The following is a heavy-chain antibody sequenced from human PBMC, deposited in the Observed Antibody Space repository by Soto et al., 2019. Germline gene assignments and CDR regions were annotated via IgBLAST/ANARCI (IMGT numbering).Heavy chain of an antibody. Sequence: SETLSLTCIVSGGSVSSSSYYWSWIRQPPGKGLEWIGYIYHSGSTNYNPSLKSRVTISVDTSKNEFSLKLSSVTAADTAVYYCARRRVALRRLPYRCIDVWGPGTILTVSS. J-gene: IGHJ6*02. CDR3: ARRRVALRRLPYRCIDV. CDR2: IYHSGST. V-gene: IGHV4-61*01. D-gene: IGHD2-15*01. CDR1: GGSVSSSSYY.